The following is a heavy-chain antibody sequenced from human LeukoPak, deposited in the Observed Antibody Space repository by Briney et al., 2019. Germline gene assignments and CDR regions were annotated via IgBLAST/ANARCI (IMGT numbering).Heavy chain of an antibody. V-gene: IGHV1-18*01. CDR3: GRVDDYVWGGPFDY. J-gene: IGHJ4*02. Sequence: ASVKVSCKASGYTFTSYGISWVRQAPGQGLEWMGWISAYNGNTNYAQKFRGRVTMTKDTSTSTAYMELRSLRSDDTAVYYCGRVDDYVWGGPFDYWGQGTLVTVSS. CDR2: ISAYNGNT. CDR1: GYTFTSYG. D-gene: IGHD3-16*01.